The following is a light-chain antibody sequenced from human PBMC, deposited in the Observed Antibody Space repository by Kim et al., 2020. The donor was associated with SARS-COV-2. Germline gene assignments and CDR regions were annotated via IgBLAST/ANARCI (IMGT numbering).Light chain of an antibody. CDR2: DVS. Sequence: QSVTISCTGTSSDVGGYTHVSWSQQHPGKAPHLMIYDVSKRPSGVPDRFSGSKSGNTASLTVSGLQAEDEADYYCSSYAGSNHYVIFGGGTQLTVL. CDR3: SSYAGSNHYVI. CDR1: SSDVGGYTH. J-gene: IGLJ2*01. V-gene: IGLV2-8*01.